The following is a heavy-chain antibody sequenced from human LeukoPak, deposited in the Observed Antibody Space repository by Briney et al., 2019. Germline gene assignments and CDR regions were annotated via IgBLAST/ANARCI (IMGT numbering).Heavy chain of an antibody. CDR2: IRYDGSNK. D-gene: IGHD1-1*01. J-gene: IGHJ4*02. CDR1: GFTFSSYG. V-gene: IGHV3-30*02. Sequence: GGSLRLSCAASGFTFSSYGMHWVRQAPGKGLEWVAFIRYDGSNKYYADSVKGRFTISRDNSKNTLYLQMNSLRAEDTAVYYCARAGGRFTDWIDYWGQGTLVTVSS. CDR3: ARAGGRFTDWIDY.